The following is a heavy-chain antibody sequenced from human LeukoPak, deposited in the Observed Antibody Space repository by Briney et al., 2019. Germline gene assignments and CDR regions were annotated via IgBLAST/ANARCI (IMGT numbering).Heavy chain of an antibody. Sequence: SETLSLTCAVYGGSFSGYYWSWIRQPPGRGLEWIGEINHSGSTNYNPSLKSRVTISVDTSKNQFSLKLSSVTAADTAVYYCARALSASDAFDIWGQGTMVTVSS. CDR3: ARALSASDAFDI. J-gene: IGHJ3*02. CDR2: INHSGST. V-gene: IGHV4-34*01. CDR1: GGSFSGYY.